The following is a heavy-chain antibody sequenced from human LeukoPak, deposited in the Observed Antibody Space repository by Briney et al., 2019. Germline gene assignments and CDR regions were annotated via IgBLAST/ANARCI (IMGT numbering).Heavy chain of an antibody. J-gene: IGHJ4*02. CDR3: ASDVGGIDY. D-gene: IGHD3-10*01. CDR2: ISYSGST. Sequence: SETLSLTCTVSGDSINNYHWSWIRQPPGKGLEWIGYISYSGSTNYNPSLKSRVTISVDTSKNQFSLKLRSVTAADTALYYCASDVGGIDYWGQGTLVTVSS. CDR1: GDSINNYH. V-gene: IGHV4-59*01.